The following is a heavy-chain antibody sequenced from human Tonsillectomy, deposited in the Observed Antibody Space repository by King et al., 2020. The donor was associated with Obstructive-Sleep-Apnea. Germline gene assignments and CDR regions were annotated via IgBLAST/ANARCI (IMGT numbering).Heavy chain of an antibody. CDR2: IDPSDSYT. V-gene: IGHV5-10-1*01. Sequence: VQLVESGAEVKKPGESLRLSCKGSGYSFTSYWISWVRQMPGKGLEWMGRIDPSDSYTNYSPSFQGHVTISADKSISTAYLQWSSLKASDTAMYYCARAYYYDSSGSPVGGMDVWGQGTTVTVSS. J-gene: IGHJ6*02. CDR3: ARAYYYDSSGSPVGGMDV. D-gene: IGHD3-22*01. CDR1: GYSFTSYW.